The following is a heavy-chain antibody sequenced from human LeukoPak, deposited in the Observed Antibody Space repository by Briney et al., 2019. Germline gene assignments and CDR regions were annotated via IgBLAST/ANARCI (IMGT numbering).Heavy chain of an antibody. CDR1: GGSFSGYY. Sequence: SETLSLTCAVYGGSFSGYYWSWIRQPPVKGLEWIGEINHSGSTNYNPSLKSRVTISVDTSKNQFSLKLSSVTAADTAVYYCARGRFDFWSGPFARDWGQATLITVSS. CDR3: ARGRFDFWSGPFARD. J-gene: IGHJ4*02. CDR2: INHSGST. V-gene: IGHV4-34*01. D-gene: IGHD3-3*01.